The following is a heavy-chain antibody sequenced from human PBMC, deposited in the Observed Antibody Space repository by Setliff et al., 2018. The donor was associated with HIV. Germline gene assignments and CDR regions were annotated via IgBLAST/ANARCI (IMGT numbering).Heavy chain of an antibody. V-gene: IGHV1-58*01. Sequence: SVKVSCKASGFTFTSSAVQSVRQTRGQRLEWIGWIVVGSGNTNYAQKFQERVTITRDMSTSTAYMELSSLRSEDTAVYYCARVVPLGGNDFWGQGTLVTVSS. CDR3: ARVVPLGGNDF. J-gene: IGHJ4*02. CDR1: GFTFTSSA. D-gene: IGHD3-16*01. CDR2: IVVGSGNT.